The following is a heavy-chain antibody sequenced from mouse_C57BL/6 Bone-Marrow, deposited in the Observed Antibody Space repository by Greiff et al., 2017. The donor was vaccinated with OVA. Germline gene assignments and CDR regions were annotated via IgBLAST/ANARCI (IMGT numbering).Heavy chain of an antibody. D-gene: IGHD1-1*01. J-gene: IGHJ2*01. CDR1: GYTFTSYW. V-gene: IGHV1-64*01. CDR3: ARWSCGTTPYYFDD. CDR2: IHPNSGST. Sequence: VQLQQPGAELVKPGASVKLSCKASGYTFTSYWMHWVKQRPGQGLEWIGMIHPNSGSTNYNEKFKSKATLTVDKSSSTAYMQLSSLTSEDSAVYYCARWSCGTTPYYFDDWGQGTTLTVSS.